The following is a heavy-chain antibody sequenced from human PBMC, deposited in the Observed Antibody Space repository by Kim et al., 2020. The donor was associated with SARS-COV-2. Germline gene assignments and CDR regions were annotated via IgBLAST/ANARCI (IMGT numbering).Heavy chain of an antibody. CDR2: ISYDGSNK. V-gene: IGHV3-30*18. CDR3: AKERARRGWSRYFCGM. CDR1: GFTFRSYG. J-gene: IGHJ6*01. Sequence: GGSLRLSCAASGFTFRSYGLHWVRQAPGKGLEWVAVISYDGSNKYYADSVKGRFTISRDNSNNTLYLHMNSLRVEDTALYYCAKERARRGWSRYFCGM. D-gene: IGHD2-15*01.